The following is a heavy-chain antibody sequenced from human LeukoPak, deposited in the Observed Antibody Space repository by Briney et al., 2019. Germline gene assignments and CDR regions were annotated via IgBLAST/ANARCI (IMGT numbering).Heavy chain of an antibody. CDR3: AKGGYSNYDALFDY. D-gene: IGHD4-11*01. Sequence: GRSLRLSCAASGFTFDDYAMHWVRQAPGKGLEWVSGISWNSGSIGYADSVKGRFTISRDNAENSLYLQMNSLRAEDTALYYCAKGGYSNYDALFDYWGQGTLVTVSS. CDR2: ISWNSGSI. V-gene: IGHV3-9*01. CDR1: GFTFDDYA. J-gene: IGHJ4*02.